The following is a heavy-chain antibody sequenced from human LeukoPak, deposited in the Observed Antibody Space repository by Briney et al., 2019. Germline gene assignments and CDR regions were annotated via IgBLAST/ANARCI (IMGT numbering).Heavy chain of an antibody. CDR1: GFTFSSYS. CDR3: ARDKVSTGRIAVAGTGEFDY. J-gene: IGHJ4*02. CDR2: ISSSSSYI. Sequence: GGSLRLSCAASGFTFSSYSMNWVRQAPGKGLEWVSSISSSSSYIYYADSVKGRFTISRDNAKNSLYLQMKSLRAEDTAVYYCARDKVSTGRIAVAGTGEFDYWGQGTLVTVSS. V-gene: IGHV3-21*01. D-gene: IGHD6-19*01.